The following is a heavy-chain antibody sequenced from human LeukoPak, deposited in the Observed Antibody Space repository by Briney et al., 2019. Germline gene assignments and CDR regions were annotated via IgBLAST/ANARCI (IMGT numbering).Heavy chain of an antibody. V-gene: IGHV4-39*07. CDR2: IHYSGST. CDR1: GGSISSSSYY. Sequence: SETLSLTCTVSGGSISSSSYYWGWIRQPPGKGLEWIGSIHYSGSTNYNPSLKSRVTISVDTSKNQFSLRLSSVTAADTAVYYCARDHHRRLYDSQARDTFDIWGQGTMVTVSS. CDR3: ARDHHRRLYDSQARDTFDI. D-gene: IGHD3-22*01. J-gene: IGHJ3*02.